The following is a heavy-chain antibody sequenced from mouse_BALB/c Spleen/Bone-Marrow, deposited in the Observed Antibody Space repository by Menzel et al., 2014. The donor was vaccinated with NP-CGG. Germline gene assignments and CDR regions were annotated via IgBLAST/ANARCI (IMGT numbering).Heavy chain of an antibody. CDR3: ARYRLGNYFDY. V-gene: IGHV14-3*02. J-gene: IGHJ2*02. D-gene: IGHD2-14*01. CDR2: VDTANGNT. Sequence: DVHLVESGAELVKPGASVKLSCTASGFNIKDTYMHWVKQRPEQGLEWIGRVDTANGNTKYDQKFQGKATITADTSSNTAYLQLSSLTSEDTAVYYCARYRLGNYFDYWGQGTSLTVSS. CDR1: GFNIKDTY.